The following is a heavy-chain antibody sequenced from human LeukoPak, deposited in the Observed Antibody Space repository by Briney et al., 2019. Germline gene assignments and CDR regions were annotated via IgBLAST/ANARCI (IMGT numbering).Heavy chain of an antibody. Sequence: SETLSLACAVCGGSFSGYYWSWIRQPPGKGLEWIGEIILSGSTNYNPSLKSRVTISVDTSKNQCSLKLRSVTAADTAVYYCARGRGAAAGTFPPGYYYYYMDVWGKGTTVTVSS. CDR2: IILSGST. D-gene: IGHD6-13*01. J-gene: IGHJ6*03. CDR1: GGSFSGYY. CDR3: ARGRGAAAGTFPPGYYYYYMDV. V-gene: IGHV4-34*01.